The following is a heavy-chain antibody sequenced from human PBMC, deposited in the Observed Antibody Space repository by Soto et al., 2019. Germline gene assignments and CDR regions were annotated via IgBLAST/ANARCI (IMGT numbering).Heavy chain of an antibody. V-gene: IGHV4-59*01. D-gene: IGHD2-2*01. CDR3: ARWSGLQYQLLRTYNWFDP. CDR2: IYYSGST. Sequence: PSXTLSLTCTVSGGSISRYSSSWIRQPPVDGLEWIGYIYYSGSTNYNPSLKSRVTISVDTSKNQFSLKLSSVTAADTAVYYCARWSGLQYQLLRTYNWFDPWGQGTLVTVSS. J-gene: IGHJ5*02. CDR1: GGSISRYS.